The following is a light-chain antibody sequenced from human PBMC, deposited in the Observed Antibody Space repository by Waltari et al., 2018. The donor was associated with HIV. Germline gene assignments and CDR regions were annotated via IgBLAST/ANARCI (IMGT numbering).Light chain of an antibody. V-gene: IGKV3-15*01. CDR3: QQYSNWPPGPLT. J-gene: IGKJ4*01. Sequence: DIVLTQSPATLSVSPGEGATLYCRASQSVGSNLAWYQQKPGQAPRLLIDGASTRATGTPARFSGTGSGTEFTLTISSLQSEDFAVYYCQQYSNWPPGPLTFGGGTKVAIK. CDR1: QSVGSN. CDR2: GAS.